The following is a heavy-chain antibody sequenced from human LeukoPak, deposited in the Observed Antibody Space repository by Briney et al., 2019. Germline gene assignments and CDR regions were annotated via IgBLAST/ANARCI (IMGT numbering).Heavy chain of an antibody. CDR2: ISDSGGRT. D-gene: IGHD3-22*01. J-gene: IGHJ4*02. CDR3: AKRGVVIRVILVGFHKEAYYFDS. V-gene: IGHV3-23*01. Sequence: GGSLRLSCAVSGITLSNYGMGWVRQAPRKGLEWVAGISDSGGRTNYADSVKGRFTISRDNPKNTLYLQMNRLRAEDTAVYFCAKRGVVIRVILVGFHKEAYYFDSWGQGALVTVSS. CDR1: GITLSNYG.